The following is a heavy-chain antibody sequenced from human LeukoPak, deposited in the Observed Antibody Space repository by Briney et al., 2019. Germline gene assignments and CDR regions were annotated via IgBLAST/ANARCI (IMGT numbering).Heavy chain of an antibody. CDR1: GGSFSGYY. CDR3: ARGRDYDDAFDI. V-gene: IGHV4-34*01. J-gene: IGHJ3*02. Sequence: SETLSLTCAVYGGSFSGYYWSWNRQPPGKGLEWIGEINHSGSTNYNPSLKSRVTISVDTSKNQFSLKLSSVTAADTAVYYCARGRDYDDAFDIWGQGTMVTVSS. D-gene: IGHD3-22*01. CDR2: INHSGST.